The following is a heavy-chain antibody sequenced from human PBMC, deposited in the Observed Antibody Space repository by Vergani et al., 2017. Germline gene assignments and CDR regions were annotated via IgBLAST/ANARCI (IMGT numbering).Heavy chain of an antibody. D-gene: IGHD5-12*01. J-gene: IGHJ4*02. CDR1: GGSISSGSYY. V-gene: IGHV4-61*02. CDR3: ARGTPMSGFFDY. CDR2: IYTSGST. Sequence: QVQLQESGPGLVKPSQTLSLTCTVSGGSISSGSYYWSWIRQPAGKGLEWIGRIYTSGSTNYNTSLKSRVTISVDTSKNQFSLKLSSVTAADTAVYYCARGTPMSGFFDYWGQGTLVTVSS.